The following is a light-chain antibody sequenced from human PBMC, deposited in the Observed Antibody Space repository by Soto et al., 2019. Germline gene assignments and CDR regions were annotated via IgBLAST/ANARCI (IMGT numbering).Light chain of an antibody. CDR3: QHYNSY. CDR1: QSISSW. J-gene: IGKJ3*01. Sequence: DIQMTQSPSTLSASIGDRVTITCRASQSISSWLAWYQQKPGKAPKLLIYGASSLKSGVPSRFSGSGSGTEFTLTISSLQPDDFATYDCQHYNSYFGPGTKVDIK. CDR2: GAS. V-gene: IGKV1-5*03.